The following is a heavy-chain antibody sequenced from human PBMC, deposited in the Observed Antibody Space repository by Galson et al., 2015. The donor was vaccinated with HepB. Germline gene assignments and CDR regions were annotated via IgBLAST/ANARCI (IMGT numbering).Heavy chain of an antibody. D-gene: IGHD3-3*01. J-gene: IGHJ6*02. CDR3: ARARLRFLEWFPGAMDV. CDR2: INPSGGST. CDR1: GYTFTNYY. Sequence: VSCKASGYTFTNYYMHWVRQAPGQGLEWMGIINPSGGSTSYPQKFQGRVTMTRDTSTSTVYMELSSLRSEDTAVYYCARARLRFLEWFPGAMDVWGQGTPVTVSS. V-gene: IGHV1-46*01.